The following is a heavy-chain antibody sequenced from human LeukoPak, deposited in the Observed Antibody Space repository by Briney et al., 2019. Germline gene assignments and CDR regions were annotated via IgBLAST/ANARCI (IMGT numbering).Heavy chain of an antibody. CDR2: IHDNGRT. D-gene: IGHD5-12*01. V-gene: IGHV4-59*01. CDR1: GGSFSGYF. CDR3: ARVGGYSGFY. Sequence: SETLSLTCAVYGGSFSGYFWSWIRQPPGKGLEWIGYIHDNGRTTYNPSLRSRVTISIDTSKSQFSLKLNSLTTTDTVVYYCARVGGYSGFYWGQGTLVTVSS. J-gene: IGHJ4*02.